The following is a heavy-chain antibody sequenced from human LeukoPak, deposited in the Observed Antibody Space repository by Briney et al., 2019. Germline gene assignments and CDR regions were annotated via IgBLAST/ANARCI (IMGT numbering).Heavy chain of an antibody. Sequence: GGSLRLSCAASGFTFSDYYMSWVRQAPGRGLEWVSAISGSGGSTYYADSVKGRFTISRDNSKNTLYLQMNSLRAEDTAVYYCAKCRQFYYGDGDYWGQGTLVTVSS. J-gene: IGHJ4*02. CDR3: AKCRQFYYGDGDY. V-gene: IGHV3-23*01. CDR1: GFTFSDYY. D-gene: IGHD4-17*01. CDR2: ISGSGGST.